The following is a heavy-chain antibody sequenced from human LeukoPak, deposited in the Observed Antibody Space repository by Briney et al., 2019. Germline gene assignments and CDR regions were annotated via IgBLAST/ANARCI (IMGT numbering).Heavy chain of an antibody. CDR1: GYTFTTYY. D-gene: IGHD3-3*01. Sequence: ASVKVSCKASGYTFTTYYMHWVRQAPGQGLEWMGIVNPSSGTTNYAQQFQGRVTMTRDTSTDTAYMELSGLRSEDTAVYYCATIFGVAVFDYWGQGTLVTVSS. CDR3: ATIFGVAVFDY. CDR2: VNPSSGTT. V-gene: IGHV1-46*01. J-gene: IGHJ4*02.